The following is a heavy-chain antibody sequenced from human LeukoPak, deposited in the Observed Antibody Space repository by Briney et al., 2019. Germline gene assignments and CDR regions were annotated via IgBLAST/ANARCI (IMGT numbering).Heavy chain of an antibody. CDR1: GFTFSSYS. V-gene: IGHV3-21*01. Sequence: GGSLRLSCAASGFTFSSYSMNWVRQAPGKGLEWVSSISSSSSYIYYADSVKGRCTISRDNAKNSLYLQMNSLRAEDTAVYYCARDRSDGDYDFWSGYYPGWFDPWGQGTLVTVSS. J-gene: IGHJ5*02. CDR3: ARDRSDGDYDFWSGYYPGWFDP. D-gene: IGHD3-3*01. CDR2: ISSSSSYI.